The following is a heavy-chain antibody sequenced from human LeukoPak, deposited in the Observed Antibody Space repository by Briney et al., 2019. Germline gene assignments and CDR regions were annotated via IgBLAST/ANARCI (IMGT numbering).Heavy chain of an antibody. CDR3: AKDRGGSLLGDYGMDV. D-gene: IGHD5-24*01. CDR1: GFTFSSYW. J-gene: IGHJ6*02. V-gene: IGHV3-7*01. Sequence: PGGSLRLSCAASGFTFSSYWMTWVRQAPGKGLEWVANIKEDGSVKFYVDSVKGRFTISRDNAKNSLYLQMNSLGVEDTAVYYCAKDRGGSLLGDYGMDVWGQGTTVTVSS. CDR2: IKEDGSVK.